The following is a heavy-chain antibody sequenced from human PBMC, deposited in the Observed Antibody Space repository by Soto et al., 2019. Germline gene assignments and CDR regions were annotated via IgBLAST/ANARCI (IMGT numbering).Heavy chain of an antibody. J-gene: IGHJ6*02. D-gene: IGHD5-12*01. CDR2: TYYRSKWYN. CDR3: ARDHPGRDGYNPYYYYYYGMDV. Sequence: SQTLSLTCAISGDSVSSNSAAWNGIRQSPSRGLEWLGRTYYRSKWYNDYAVSVKSRITINPDTSKNQFSLQLNSVTPEDTAVYYCARDHPGRDGYNPYYYYYYGMDVWGQGTTVTVSS. CDR1: GDSVSSNSAA. V-gene: IGHV6-1*01.